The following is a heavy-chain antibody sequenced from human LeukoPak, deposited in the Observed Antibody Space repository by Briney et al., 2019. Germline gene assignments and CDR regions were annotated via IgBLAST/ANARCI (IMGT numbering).Heavy chain of an antibody. CDR1: GGTFNSHV. V-gene: IGHV1-69*05. Sequence: SVKVSCKASGGTFNSHVISWVRQAPGQGLEWMGGIIPVFGTANYAQKFQGRVTITTDESTTTAYMEMSSLRSEDTAVYYFARGDYYCSESYWHTKWFDPLGQGTLVTVSS. J-gene: IGHJ5*02. D-gene: IGHD3-10*01. CDR3: ARGDYYCSESYWHTKWFDP. CDR2: IIPVFGTA.